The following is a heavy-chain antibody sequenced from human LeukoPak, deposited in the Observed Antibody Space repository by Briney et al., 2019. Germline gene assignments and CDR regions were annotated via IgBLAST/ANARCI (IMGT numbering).Heavy chain of an antibody. V-gene: IGHV4-59*01. Sequence: PSETLSLTCTVSGGSISSYYWSWIRQPPGKGLEWIGTIYYSGSTNYNPSLKSRVTISVDTFKNQFSLKLSSVTAADTAVYYCARGRVGGSYWGQGTLVTVSS. J-gene: IGHJ4*02. D-gene: IGHD1-1*01. CDR3: ARGRVGGSY. CDR2: IYYSGST. CDR1: GGSISSYY.